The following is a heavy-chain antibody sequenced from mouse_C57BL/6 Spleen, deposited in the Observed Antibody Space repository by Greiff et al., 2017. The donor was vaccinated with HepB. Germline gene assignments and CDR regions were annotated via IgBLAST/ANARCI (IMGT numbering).Heavy chain of an antibody. D-gene: IGHD2-12*01. V-gene: IGHV1-69*01. CDR1: GYTFTSYW. Sequence: QVQLQQPGAELVMPGASVKLSCKASGYTFTSYWMHWVKQRPGQGLEWIGEIDPSDSYTNYNQKFKGKSTLTVDKSSSTAYMQLSSLTSADSAVYYCARSYYSLYYFDYWGQGTTLTVSS. CDR2: IDPSDSYT. J-gene: IGHJ2*01. CDR3: ARSYYSLYYFDY.